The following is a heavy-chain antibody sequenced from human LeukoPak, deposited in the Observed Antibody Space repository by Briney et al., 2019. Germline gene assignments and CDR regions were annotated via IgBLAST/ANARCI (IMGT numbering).Heavy chain of an antibody. Sequence: ASVKVSCKASGGTFSSCAISWVRQAPGQGLEWMGGIIPIFGTANYAQKFQGRVTITADESTSTAHMELSSLRSEDTDVYYCARSHDFWSGTNPMYYFDYWGQGTLVTVSS. D-gene: IGHD3-3*01. V-gene: IGHV1-69*13. J-gene: IGHJ4*02. CDR2: IIPIFGTA. CDR1: GGTFSSCA. CDR3: ARSHDFWSGTNPMYYFDY.